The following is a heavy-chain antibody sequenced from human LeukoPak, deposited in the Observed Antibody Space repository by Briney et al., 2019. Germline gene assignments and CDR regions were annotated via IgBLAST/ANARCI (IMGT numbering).Heavy chain of an antibody. CDR3: ASEDICGGDCYSDY. Sequence: SETLSLTCTVSGGSISSSSYYWGWIRQPPGKGLEWIGSIYYSGGTYYNPSLKSRVTISVDTSKNQFSLKLSSVTAADTAVYYCASEDICGGDCYSDYWGQGTLVTVSS. CDR2: IYYSGGT. CDR1: GGSISSSSYY. D-gene: IGHD2-21*02. V-gene: IGHV4-39*01. J-gene: IGHJ4*02.